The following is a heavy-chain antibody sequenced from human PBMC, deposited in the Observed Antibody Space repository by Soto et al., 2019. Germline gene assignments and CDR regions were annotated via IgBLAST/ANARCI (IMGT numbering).Heavy chain of an antibody. D-gene: IGHD4-17*01. CDR1: GYTLTSYY. V-gene: IGHV1-46*03. CDR2: INPSGGST. Sequence: QVQLVQSGAEVKKPGASVKVSCKASGYTLTSYYMHWVRQAPGQGLEWMGIINPSGGSTSYAQKFQGRVTMTRDKSTSTVYMEMSSMRSEDTAVYYCARPSTATDRYFDYWGQGTLVTVSS. CDR3: ARPSTATDRYFDY. J-gene: IGHJ4*02.